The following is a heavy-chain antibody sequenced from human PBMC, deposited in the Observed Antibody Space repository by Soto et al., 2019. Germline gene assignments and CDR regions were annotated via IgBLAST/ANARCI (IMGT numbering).Heavy chain of an antibody. CDR2: IYYSGST. CDR3: ARGVGYSPDY. CDR1: GGSISSSSYY. D-gene: IGHD5-18*01. Sequence: SETLSLTCTVSGGSISSSSYYWGWIRQPPGKGLEWIGYIYYSGSTNYNPSLKSRVTISVDTSKNQFSLKLSSVTAADTAVYYCARGVGYSPDYWGQGTLVTVSS. J-gene: IGHJ4*02. V-gene: IGHV4-61*05.